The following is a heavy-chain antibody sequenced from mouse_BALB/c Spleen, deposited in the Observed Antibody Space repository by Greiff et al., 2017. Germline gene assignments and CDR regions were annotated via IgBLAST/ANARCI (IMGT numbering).Heavy chain of an antibody. Sequence: VQLQESGAELVRPGSSVKISCKASGYAFSSYWMNWVKQRPGQGLEWIGQIYPGDGDTNYNGKFKGKATLTADKSSSTAYMQLSSLTSEDSAVYFCAREGDYDYDGRYAMDYWGQGTSVTVSS. CDR2: IYPGDGDT. CDR1: GYAFSSYW. V-gene: IGHV1-80*01. J-gene: IGHJ4*01. CDR3: AREGDYDYDGRYAMDY. D-gene: IGHD2-4*01.